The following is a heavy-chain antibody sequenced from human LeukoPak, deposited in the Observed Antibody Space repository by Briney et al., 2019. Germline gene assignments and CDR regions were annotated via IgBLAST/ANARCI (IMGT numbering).Heavy chain of an antibody. CDR3: STGGPTNFDS. Sequence: GGSLRLSCVASGLTFSTYGMNWVRQAPGSGLEWVAFMSSDGNEKFYVDSVKGRFTISRDNSENTLSLQMNRLRAEDTAMYYCSTGGPTNFDSWGQGTLVTVS. CDR2: MSSDGNEK. J-gene: IGHJ4*02. D-gene: IGHD7-27*01. V-gene: IGHV3-30*03. CDR1: GLTFSTYG.